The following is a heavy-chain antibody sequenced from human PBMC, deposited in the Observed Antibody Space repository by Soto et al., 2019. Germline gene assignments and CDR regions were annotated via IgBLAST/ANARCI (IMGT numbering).Heavy chain of an antibody. CDR3: AREGPLHLGELSW. Sequence: GGSLRLSCAASGFTVSSNYMSWVRQAPGKGLEWVSVIYSGGSTYYADSVKGRFTISRDNSKNTLYLQMNSLRAEDTAVYYCAREGPLHLGELSWWGQGTLVTVSS. D-gene: IGHD3-16*02. V-gene: IGHV3-66*01. CDR2: IYSGGST. J-gene: IGHJ4*02. CDR1: GFTVSSNY.